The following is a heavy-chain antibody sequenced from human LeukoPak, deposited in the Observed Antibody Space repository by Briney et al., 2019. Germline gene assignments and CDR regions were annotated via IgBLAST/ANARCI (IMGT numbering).Heavy chain of an antibody. D-gene: IGHD3-3*01. Sequence: GGSLRLSCAASGFTFSSYAMSWVRQAPGKGLEWVSAISGSGGSTYYADSVKGRFTISRDNSKNTLYLQMNSLRAEDTAVYYCAKASYDFWSGYYLVDHFDYWGQGTLVTVSS. CDR1: GFTFSSYA. V-gene: IGHV3-23*01. J-gene: IGHJ4*02. CDR3: AKASYDFWSGYYLVDHFDY. CDR2: ISGSGGST.